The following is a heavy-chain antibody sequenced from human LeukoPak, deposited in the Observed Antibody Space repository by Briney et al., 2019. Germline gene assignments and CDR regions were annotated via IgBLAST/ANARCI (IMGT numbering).Heavy chain of an antibody. CDR1: GYTFTGYY. CDR3: ARGGTDMVRDAFDI. CDR2: INPNSGGT. J-gene: IGHJ3*02. Sequence: ASVKVSCKTSGYTFTGYYMHWVRQAPGQGLEWMGWINPNSGGTKYAQKFQGRVTMTRDTSISTAYMELSRLRSDDTAVYYCARGGTDMVRDAFDIWGQGTMVTVSS. D-gene: IGHD3-10*01. V-gene: IGHV1-2*02.